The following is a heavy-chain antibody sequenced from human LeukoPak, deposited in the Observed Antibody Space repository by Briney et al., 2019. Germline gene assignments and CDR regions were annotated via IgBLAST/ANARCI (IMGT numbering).Heavy chain of an antibody. CDR3: ARDHGIAAAGNRAGMDV. D-gene: IGHD6-13*01. CDR1: GYTFTSYA. Sequence: ASVKVSCKASGYTFTSYAMNWVRQAPGQGFEWMGWINTNTGNPTYAQGFTGRFVFSLDTSVSTAYLQISSLKAEDTAVYYCARDHGIAAAGNRAGMDVWGQGTTVTVSS. V-gene: IGHV7-4-1*02. CDR2: INTNTGNP. J-gene: IGHJ6*02.